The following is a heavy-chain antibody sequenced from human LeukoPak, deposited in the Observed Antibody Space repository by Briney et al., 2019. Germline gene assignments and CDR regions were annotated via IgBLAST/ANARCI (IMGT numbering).Heavy chain of an antibody. J-gene: IGHJ6*03. CDR3: ARGLLGSPTGYYTPRYYYYYMDV. D-gene: IGHD3/OR15-3a*01. CDR2: MNPNSGNT. CDR1: GYTFTSYD. Sequence: ASVKVSCKASGYTFTSYDINWVRQATGQGLEWMGWMNPNSGNTGYAQKFQGRVTITADESTSTAYMELSSLRSEDTAVYYCARGLLGSPTGYYTPRYYYYYMDVWGKGTTVTISS. V-gene: IGHV1-8*03.